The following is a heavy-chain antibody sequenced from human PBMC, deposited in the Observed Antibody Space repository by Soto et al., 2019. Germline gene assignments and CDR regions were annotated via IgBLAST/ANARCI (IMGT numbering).Heavy chain of an antibody. Sequence: GGSKRLSCAASGFTFRSYGMHWVRQAPGKGLEWVAVISYDGSNRYYADSVKGRFTISRDNSKNTLYLQMNSLRAEDTAVYYCAKDHPFQYYFDYWGQGTLVTVYS. CDR2: ISYDGSNR. V-gene: IGHV3-30*18. CDR1: GFTFRSYG. J-gene: IGHJ4*02. CDR3: AKDHPFQYYFDY.